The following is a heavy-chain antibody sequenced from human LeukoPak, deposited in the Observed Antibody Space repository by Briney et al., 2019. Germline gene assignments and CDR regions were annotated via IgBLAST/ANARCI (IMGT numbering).Heavy chain of an antibody. J-gene: IGHJ4*02. CDR3: ARLGIITAAGSNDY. CDR1: GGSISSGGYS. D-gene: IGHD6-13*01. CDR2: VYHSGST. Sequence: PSETLSLTCAVSGGSISSGGYSWSWIRQPPGKGLEWIGYVYHSGSTYYNPSLKSRVTISVDRSKNQFSLKLSSVTAADTAVYYCARLGIITAAGSNDYWGQGTLVIVSS. V-gene: IGHV4-30-2*01.